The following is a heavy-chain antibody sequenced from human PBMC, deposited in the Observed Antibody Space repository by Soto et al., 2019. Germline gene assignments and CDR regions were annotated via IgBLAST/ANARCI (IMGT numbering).Heavy chain of an antibody. D-gene: IGHD2-2*01. CDR2: INSNGDST. V-gene: IGHV3-23*01. J-gene: IGHJ4*02. CDR3: ARVADLDYCSMTSCLYYFDY. CDR1: GFTFSSYV. Sequence: EVQLLESGGGLVQPGGSLRLSCVASGFTFSSYVMSWVRQAPGKGLEWVSTINSNGDSTYYADSVKGRFTLSRHNSKTSPYLQTSSTTAEVTVVYSCARVADLDYCSMTSCLYYFDYWGQGALVTVSS.